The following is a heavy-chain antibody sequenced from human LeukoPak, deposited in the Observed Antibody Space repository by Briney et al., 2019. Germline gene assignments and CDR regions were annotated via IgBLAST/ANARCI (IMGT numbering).Heavy chain of an antibody. CDR2: INPNNGGT. CDR1: GYTFTGYY. CDR3: ARERRTYSGSHRPPNWFDP. V-gene: IGHV1-2*06. D-gene: IGHD1-26*01. Sequence: ASVKVSCKASGYTFTGYYIHWVRQAPGQGLEWMGRINPNNGGTNYAQKFQGRVTMTRDMSMSTAYMELSRLRSVDTAVYYCARERRTYSGSHRPPNWFDPWGQGTLVTVSS. J-gene: IGHJ5*02.